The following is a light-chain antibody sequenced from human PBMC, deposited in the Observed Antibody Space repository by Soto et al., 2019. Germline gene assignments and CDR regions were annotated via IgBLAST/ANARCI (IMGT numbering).Light chain of an antibody. V-gene: IGKV3-20*01. J-gene: IGKJ1*01. CDR3: QQYGSSPRT. CDR1: QSVTSNY. CDR2: GAS. Sequence: EIVLTQSPGTLSLSPGERATLSCGASQSVTSNYLAWYQQKPGQAPRLLIFGASIRVKGIPDRFIGSGSGTDFTLTISRLEPEDFAVYYCQQYGSSPRTFGQGTKVDIK.